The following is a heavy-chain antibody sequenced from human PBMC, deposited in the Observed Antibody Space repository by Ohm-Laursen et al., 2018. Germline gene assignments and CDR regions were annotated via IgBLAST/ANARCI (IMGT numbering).Heavy chain of an antibody. CDR2: INPNSGGA. Sequence: SVTVSCKTSGYTFTGYYLHWVRPAPGQGLEWMGWINPNSGGASYAQKFQGRVTMTTDTSINTAYMELSRLRSDDTAVYFCAKSRQLWSHDAFNIWGQGTMVTVSS. V-gene: IGHV1-2*02. CDR3: AKSRQLWSHDAFNI. CDR1: GYTFTGYY. J-gene: IGHJ3*02. D-gene: IGHD1-1*01.